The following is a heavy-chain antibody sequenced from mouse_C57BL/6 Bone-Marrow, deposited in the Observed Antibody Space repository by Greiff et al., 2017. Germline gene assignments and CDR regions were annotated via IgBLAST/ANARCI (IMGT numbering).Heavy chain of an antibody. CDR2: IHPNSGST. Sequence: QVQLQQPGAELVKPGASVKLSCKASGYTFTSYWMHWVKQRPGQGLEWIGMIHPNSGSTNYNEKFKSKATLTVDKSSSTAYMQLSSLTSEDSAVYYCARPGPHYGFDYGGQGTTLTVSS. CDR1: GYTFTSYW. J-gene: IGHJ2*01. D-gene: IGHD1-1*01. V-gene: IGHV1-64*01. CDR3: ARPGPHYGFDY.